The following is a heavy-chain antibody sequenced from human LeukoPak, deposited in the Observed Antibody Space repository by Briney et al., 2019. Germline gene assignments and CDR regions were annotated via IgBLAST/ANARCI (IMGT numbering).Heavy chain of an antibody. D-gene: IGHD2-2*01. CDR1: GGSISSGLYS. CDR3: ARLQYCSGTSCYWFNP. J-gene: IGHJ5*02. Sequence: SETLSLTCDVSGGSISSGLYSWSWIRQPLGKGLEWIGYIYHTGSTYYNPSLKSRVTISVDTSKNQFSLRLSSVTAADTAVYYCARLQYCSGTSCYWFNPWGQGTLVTVSS. V-gene: IGHV4-30-2*01. CDR2: IYHTGST.